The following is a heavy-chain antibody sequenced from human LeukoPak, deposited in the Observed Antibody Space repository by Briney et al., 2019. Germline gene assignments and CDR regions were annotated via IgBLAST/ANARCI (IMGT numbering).Heavy chain of an antibody. J-gene: IGHJ4*02. CDR2: IYDSGAN. Sequence: ASETLSLTCTVSVASISSGGYYWSWLRQQPGKGLEWIAYIYDSGANHYNQSLKSRVILSVDTSKNQFSLKLSSVPAADTDVYYCGRGSDYYDSSGYYSVLDYWGQGTLVTVSS. CDR1: VASISSGGYY. V-gene: IGHV4-31*03. CDR3: GRGSDYYDSSGYYSVLDY. D-gene: IGHD3-22*01.